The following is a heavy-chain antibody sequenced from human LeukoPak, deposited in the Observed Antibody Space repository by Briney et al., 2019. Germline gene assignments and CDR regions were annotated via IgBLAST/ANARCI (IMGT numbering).Heavy chain of an antibody. V-gene: IGHV1-8*03. Sequence: ASVKVSCKASGYTFTSYDINWVRQATGQGLEWMGWMNPNSGNTGYAQKFQGRVTITRNTSISAAYMELSSLRSEDTAVYYCARGLRSGAARPRYYYYMDVWGKGTTVTVSS. CDR1: GYTFTSYD. D-gene: IGHD6-6*01. J-gene: IGHJ6*03. CDR3: ARGLRSGAARPRYYYYMDV. CDR2: MNPNSGNT.